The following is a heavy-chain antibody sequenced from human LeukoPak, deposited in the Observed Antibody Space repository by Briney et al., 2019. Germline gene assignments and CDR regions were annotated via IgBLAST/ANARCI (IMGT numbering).Heavy chain of an antibody. CDR2: IYYSGHT. V-gene: IGHV4-39*02. CDR3: AASTVVAGPFDS. Sequence: SETLSLTCSVSGASIRNTSIFYWGWIRQPPGKGLEGIGGIYYSGHTYYKPSLNSPVTISVDTSRNLFSLRMPSVPATDTAIYYCAASTVVAGPFDSWGQGALVTVSS. D-gene: IGHD6-19*01. J-gene: IGHJ5*01. CDR1: GASIRNTSIFY.